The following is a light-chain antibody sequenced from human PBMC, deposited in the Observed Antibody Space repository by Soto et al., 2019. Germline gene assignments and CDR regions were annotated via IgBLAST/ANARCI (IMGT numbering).Light chain of an antibody. CDR3: QQYNTWPPLT. J-gene: IGKJ4*01. CDR2: SAS. Sequence: EIVMTQSPASLSVSPGERATLSCRASQSVNINVAWYQQNPGQTPRLLIHSASTRATAILARFSASGSGTEFTLTISSLLSEDVAVYYCQQYNTWPPLTFGGGTKVEIK. V-gene: IGKV3-15*01. CDR1: QSVNIN.